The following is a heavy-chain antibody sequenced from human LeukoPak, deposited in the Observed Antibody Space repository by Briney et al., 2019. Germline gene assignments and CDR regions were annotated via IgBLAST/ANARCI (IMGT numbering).Heavy chain of an antibody. J-gene: IGHJ4*02. CDR3: ARGPLPLNGVVIARETYYFDY. CDR2: IIPIFSTA. CDR1: GGTFSSYA. D-gene: IGHD3-3*01. V-gene: IGHV1-69*13. Sequence: SVKVSCKASGGTFSSYAISWVRQAPGQGLEWMGGIIPIFSTANYAQKFQGRVTITADESTSTAYMELSSLRSEDTAVYYCARGPLPLNGVVIARETYYFDYWGQGTLVTVSS.